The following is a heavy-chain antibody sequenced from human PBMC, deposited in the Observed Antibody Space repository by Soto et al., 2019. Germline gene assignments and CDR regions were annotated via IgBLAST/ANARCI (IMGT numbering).Heavy chain of an antibody. CDR1: GGSISSGGYF. Sequence: QVQLQESGPGLVKPSQTLSLTCTVSGGSISSGGYFWSWIRQHPGKGLEWIGFIYYSGSTYYNPSRKSRVTISVDTSKNQFSMQLSSVTAAYTAVYYCAREGAAPYYYYVMDVWGQGTTVTVSS. V-gene: IGHV4-31*03. J-gene: IGHJ6*02. D-gene: IGHD6-6*01. CDR2: IYYSGST. CDR3: AREGAAPYYYYVMDV.